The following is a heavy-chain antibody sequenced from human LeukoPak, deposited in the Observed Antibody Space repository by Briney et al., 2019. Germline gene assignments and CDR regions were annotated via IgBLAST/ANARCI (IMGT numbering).Heavy chain of an antibody. D-gene: IGHD3-22*01. CDR3: ARTGYDSSGYHSDY. CDR1: GVTFSGYN. CDR2: ISSSSSYI. Sequence: GGSLRLTCAASGVTFSGYNWNWVRQAPGKGLEWVASISSSSSYIYYVDSVKGRFTISRDNAKNSLFLQMNSLRAEDTAVYYCARTGYDSSGYHSDYWGQGTLVTVSS. J-gene: IGHJ4*02. V-gene: IGHV3-21*01.